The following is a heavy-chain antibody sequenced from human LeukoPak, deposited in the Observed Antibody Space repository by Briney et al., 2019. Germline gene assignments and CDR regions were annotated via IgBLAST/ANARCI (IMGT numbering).Heavy chain of an antibody. CDR1: GGSFSGYY. Sequence: PSETLSLTCAVYGGSFSGYYWSWIRQPPGKGLEWIGEINHSGSTNYNPSLKSRVTISVDTSKNQFSLKLSSVTAADTAVYYCARGYPMIVSGGAFDIWGQGTMVTVSS. D-gene: IGHD3-22*01. J-gene: IGHJ3*02. CDR3: ARGYPMIVSGGAFDI. CDR2: INHSGST. V-gene: IGHV4-34*01.